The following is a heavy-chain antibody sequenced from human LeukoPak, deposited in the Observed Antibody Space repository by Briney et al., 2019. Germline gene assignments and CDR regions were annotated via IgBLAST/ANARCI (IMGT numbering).Heavy chain of an antibody. V-gene: IGHV3-7*01. Sequence: GGSLRPPCGSSGFTFRSYWMSWVRQAAGKGLEWVANIKQDGSGKYYVDSVKGRFTISTDNAKNSLYLQMNSLRAEDTAVYYCARGSNYYDSSGAFDYWGQGTLVTVSS. J-gene: IGHJ4*02. CDR1: GFTFRSYW. CDR2: IKQDGSGK. CDR3: ARGSNYYDSSGAFDY. D-gene: IGHD3-22*01.